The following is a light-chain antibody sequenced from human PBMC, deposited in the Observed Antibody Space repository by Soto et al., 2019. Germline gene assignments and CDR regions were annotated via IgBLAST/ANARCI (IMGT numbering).Light chain of an antibody. CDR3: QQYNNWPWT. CDR2: DAS. Sequence: EVLMTQSPATLSVSPGERATLSCRASQSLRSSLAWYQQKPGQAPRLIIYDASTRATGIPARFSGSGSGTDCTLTISGLQSEDVAVYYCQQYNNWPWTFGQGTKVDIK. J-gene: IGKJ1*01. V-gene: IGKV3-15*01. CDR1: QSLRSS.